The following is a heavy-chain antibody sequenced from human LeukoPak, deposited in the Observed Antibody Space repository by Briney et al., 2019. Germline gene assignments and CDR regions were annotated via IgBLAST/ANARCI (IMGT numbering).Heavy chain of an antibody. Sequence: SQTLSLTCTVSGGSISSGGYYWSWIRQHPGKGLEWIGYIYYSGSTNYNPSLKSRVTISVDTSKNQFSLKLSSVTAADTAVYYCARVGGSNYYYYGMDVWGQGTTVTVSS. CDR1: GGSISSGGYY. CDR2: IYYSGST. D-gene: IGHD3-10*01. CDR3: ARVGGSNYYYYGMDV. J-gene: IGHJ6*02. V-gene: IGHV4-31*03.